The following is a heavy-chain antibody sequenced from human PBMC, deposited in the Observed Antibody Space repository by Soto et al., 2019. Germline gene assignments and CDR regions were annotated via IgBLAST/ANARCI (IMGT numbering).Heavy chain of an antibody. D-gene: IGHD2-2*01. V-gene: IGHV3-23*01. CDR2: ISGSGGST. CDR3: AKEHLGYHTRYYLDY. Sequence: GGSLRLSCAASGFTFSSYGMSWVRQSPGNGLEWVSAISGSGGSTYYADSVKGRFTISRDKSKNTLYLQMNSLRAEDTAVYYCAKEHLGYHTRYYLDYWGQGTLVSVSS. CDR1: GFTFSSYG. J-gene: IGHJ4*02.